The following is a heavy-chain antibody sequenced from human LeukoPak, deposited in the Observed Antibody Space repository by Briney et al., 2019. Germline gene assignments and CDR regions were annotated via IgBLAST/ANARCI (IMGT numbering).Heavy chain of an antibody. Sequence: GGSLRLSCAASGFTFSSYSMNWVRQAPGKGLEWVSSIGSSSSYIYYADSVKGRFTISRDNAKNSLYLQMNSLRAEDTAVYYCARGMTAMVLFDIWGQGTMVTVSS. V-gene: IGHV3-21*01. CDR1: GFTFSSYS. CDR2: IGSSSSYI. J-gene: IGHJ3*02. CDR3: ARGMTAMVLFDI. D-gene: IGHD5-18*01.